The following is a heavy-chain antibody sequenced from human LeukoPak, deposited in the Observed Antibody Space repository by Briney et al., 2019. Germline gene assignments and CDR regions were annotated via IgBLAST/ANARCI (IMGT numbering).Heavy chain of an antibody. D-gene: IGHD4-11*01. V-gene: IGHV3-23*01. Sequence: RSLTPACAVAGPSPGSICTGWDSHVPGDGMGWDSTINGGGVNTHYADSVGGRFTISRDNSKNTLFLQMNSLRDEDTAVYYCAKDLYSNYGPADYWGQGNLVTVSS. CDR2: INGGGVNT. CDR1: GPSPGSIC. J-gene: IGHJ4*02. CDR3: AKDLYSNYGPADY.